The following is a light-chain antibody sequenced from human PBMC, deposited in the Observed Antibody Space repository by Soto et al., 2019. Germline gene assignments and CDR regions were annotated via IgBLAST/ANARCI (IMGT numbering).Light chain of an antibody. CDR1: ESVSSW. J-gene: IGKJ5*01. CDR3: QQCKRWLYT. Sequence: DILMTQSPATLSASLGDRATITCRASESVSSWLAWYQQKPGRAPRLLIKDASTWMSGVPARFSGSGSGAGFTLTISSLQPDDVAVYYCQQCKRWLYTFGQGTRLEIK. CDR2: DAS. V-gene: IGKV1-5*01.